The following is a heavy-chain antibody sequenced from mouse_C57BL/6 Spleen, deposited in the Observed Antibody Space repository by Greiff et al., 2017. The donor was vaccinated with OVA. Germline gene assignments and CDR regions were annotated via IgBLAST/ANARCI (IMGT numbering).Heavy chain of an antibody. CDR3: ARRKYSNDVDY. CDR2: IDPSDSYT. J-gene: IGHJ2*01. D-gene: IGHD2-12*01. CDR1: GYTFTSYW. Sequence: VQLQQSGAELVKPGASVKLSCTASGYTFTSYWMQWVQQRPGQGLEWIGDIDPSDSYTNYNQKFKGKATFTVDTSSSTTYMQLSSLTSEDSAVYYCARRKYSNDVDYWGQGTTLTVSS. V-gene: IGHV1-50*01.